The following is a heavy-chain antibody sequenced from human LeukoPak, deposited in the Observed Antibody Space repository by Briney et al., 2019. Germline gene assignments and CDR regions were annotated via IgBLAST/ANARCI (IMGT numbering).Heavy chain of an antibody. J-gene: IGHJ5*02. CDR1: GYTFTVYY. CDR3: AMPFNPGQDSSSCP. Sequence: GASVTVSCKGSGYTFTVYYMHWVRQAPGQGGEWMGWINPNSGGRNYAQKVQGRVTITSDTSISTAYMELSRLRSDDTAVYYCAMPFNPGQDSSSCPWGQGTLVTVSS. V-gene: IGHV1-2*02. CDR2: INPNSGGR. D-gene: IGHD6-13*01.